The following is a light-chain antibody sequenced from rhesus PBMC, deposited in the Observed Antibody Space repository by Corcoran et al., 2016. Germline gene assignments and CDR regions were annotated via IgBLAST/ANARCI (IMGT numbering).Light chain of an antibody. CDR1: SSDIGGYNY. Sequence: QAALTQPRSVSGSPGQSVTISCTGTSSDIGGYNYVSWYQQHPGTAPKLMIYEVSKRPSGVSDRFSGSKSGHTASLTISGLQAEEEAYYYRSSYAGSKPFVFGSGTKLTVL. J-gene: IGLJ6*01. V-gene: IGLV2-32*02. CDR2: EVS. CDR3: SSYAGSKPFV.